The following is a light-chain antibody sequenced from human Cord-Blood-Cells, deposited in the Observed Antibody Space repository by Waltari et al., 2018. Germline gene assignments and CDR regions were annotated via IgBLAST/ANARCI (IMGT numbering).Light chain of an antibody. CDR1: EWLTKY. CDR2: KDS. CDR3: QSADSSGTYYV. Sequence: SYELTQPPLVPVAQGPTARNTCSEDEWLTKYPYRYQQKPGQAPVLVIYKDSERPSGIPERFSCSSSGTTVTLTISGVQAEDEADYYCQSADSSGTYYVFGTGTKVTVL. V-gene: IGLV3-25*03. J-gene: IGLJ1*01.